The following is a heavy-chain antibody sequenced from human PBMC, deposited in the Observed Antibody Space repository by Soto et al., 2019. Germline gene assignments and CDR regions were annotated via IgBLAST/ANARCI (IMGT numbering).Heavy chain of an antibody. V-gene: IGHV3-23*01. CDR3: AKGDYDFWSGTDY. D-gene: IGHD3-3*01. CDR1: VFTFSSYA. Sequence: GGSLRLSCGASVFTFSSYAMIWVRQAPGKGLEWVSAISGSGGSTYYADSVKGRFTISRDNSKNTLYLQMNSLRAEDTAVYYCAKGDYDFWSGTDYWGQGTLVTVSS. J-gene: IGHJ4*02. CDR2: ISGSGGST.